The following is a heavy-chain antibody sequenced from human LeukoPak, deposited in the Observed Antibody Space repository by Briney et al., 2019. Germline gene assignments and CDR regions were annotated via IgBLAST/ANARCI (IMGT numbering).Heavy chain of an antibody. CDR3: ARVDGSCSGGSCPSGNWFDP. J-gene: IGHJ5*02. V-gene: IGHV4-34*12. Sequence: KASETLSLTCAVYGGSFRGYYWSWIRQPPGKGLEWIGRIYIFSGSTNYNPSLKSRVTISVDTSKNQFSLKLTSVTAADTAVYYCARVDGSCSGGSCPSGNWFDPWGQGTLVTVSS. CDR1: GGSFRGYY. CDR2: IYIFSGST. D-gene: IGHD2-15*01.